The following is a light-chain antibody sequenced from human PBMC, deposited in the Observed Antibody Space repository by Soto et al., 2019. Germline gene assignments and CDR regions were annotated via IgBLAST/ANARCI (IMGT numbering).Light chain of an antibody. CDR1: RRDVGAYNL. Sequence: QSALTQPPSVSGSAGQSITISCSGTRRDVGAYNLVSWYQQLPGTAPKLIIYEVRNRPSGISSRFSGSSSGNTASLTIAGLQSEDEGDYYRSADTARSTLVFGGGTKLTVL. CDR3: SADTARSTLV. CDR2: EVR. J-gene: IGLJ3*02. V-gene: IGLV2-14*01.